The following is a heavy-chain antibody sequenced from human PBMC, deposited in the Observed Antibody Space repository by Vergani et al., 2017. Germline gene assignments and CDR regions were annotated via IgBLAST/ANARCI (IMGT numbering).Heavy chain of an antibody. V-gene: IGHV4-34*01. J-gene: IGHJ6*02. D-gene: IGHD2-2*01. Sequence: QVQLQQWGAGLLKPSETLSLTCAVYGGSFSGYYWSWIRQPPGKGLEWIGEINHSGSTNYNPSLKSRVTISVDTSKNQFSLKLNSVTPEDTAVYYCARDLEYCSSTSCRTKPTYYYYGMDVWGQGTTVTVSS. CDR3: ARDLEYCSSTSCRTKPTYYYYGMDV. CDR2: INHSGST. CDR1: GGSFSGYY.